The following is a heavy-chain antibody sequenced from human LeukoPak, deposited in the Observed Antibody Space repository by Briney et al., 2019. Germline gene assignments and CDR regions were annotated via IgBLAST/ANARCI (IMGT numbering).Heavy chain of an antibody. CDR3: ARDPGGLYCSGGSCYQNNWFDP. J-gene: IGHJ5*02. Sequence: SETLSLTCTVSGGSISSGGYYWSWIRQHPGKGLEWIGYIYYSGSTYYNPSLKSRVTISVDTSKNQFSLKLSSVTAADTAVYYCARDPGGLYCSGGSCYQNNWFDPWGQGTLVTVSS. CDR1: GGSISSGGYY. V-gene: IGHV4-31*03. CDR2: IYYSGST. D-gene: IGHD2-15*01.